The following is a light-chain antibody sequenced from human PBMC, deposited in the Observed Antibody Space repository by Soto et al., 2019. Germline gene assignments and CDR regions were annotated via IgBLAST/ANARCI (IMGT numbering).Light chain of an antibody. CDR3: LQDINYPWT. V-gene: IGKV1-5*03. CDR1: QSISSW. Sequence: DIQMTQSPSTLSASVGDRVTITCRASQSISSWLAWYQQKPGKAPKLLIYKASSLESGVPSRFSGSGSGTEFPLTISSLQPDDFATYYCLQDINYPWTFGQGTKV. J-gene: IGKJ1*01. CDR2: KAS.